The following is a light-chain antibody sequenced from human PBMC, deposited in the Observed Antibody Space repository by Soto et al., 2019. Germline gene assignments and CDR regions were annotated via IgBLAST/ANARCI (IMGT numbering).Light chain of an antibody. J-gene: IGLJ2*01. CDR2: EVN. CDR1: SSDVGDHFS. Sequence: QSVLTQPASVSGSPGQSITISGTGTSSDVGDHFSVSWYQHIPGKAPKLMIYEVNNRPSGISSRFSGSRSGGTAALTISGLQTEDEAPYYCTSFVNNILLFGGGTKLTVL. V-gene: IGLV2-14*01. CDR3: TSFVNNILL.